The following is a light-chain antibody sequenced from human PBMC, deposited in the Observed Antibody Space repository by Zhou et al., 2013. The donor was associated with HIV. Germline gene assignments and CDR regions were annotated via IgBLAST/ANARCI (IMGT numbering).Light chain of an antibody. CDR3: QQYGSSPPRYT. J-gene: IGKJ2*01. CDR2: GAS. Sequence: EIVLTQSPGTLSLSPGERATLSCRASQSVSIYLAWYQQKPGQAPRLLIYGASSRATGIPDRFSGSGSGTDFTLTISRLEPEDFAVYYCQQYGSSPPRYTFGQGTKLEIK. CDR1: QSVSIY. V-gene: IGKV3-20*01.